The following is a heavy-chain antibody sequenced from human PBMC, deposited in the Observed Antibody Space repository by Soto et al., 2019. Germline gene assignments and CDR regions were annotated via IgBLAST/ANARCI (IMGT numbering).Heavy chain of an antibody. Sequence: QITLKESGPTLVKPTQTLTLTCTFSGFSLSTSGVGVGWIRQPPGKALEWLALIYWDDDKRYSPSLKSRLTITKDTSKIQVVLTMTNMDPVDTATYYCAHSYYYDSSGYYYVCYFDYWGQGTLVTVSS. CDR2: IYWDDDK. CDR3: AHSYYYDSSGYYYVCYFDY. J-gene: IGHJ4*02. V-gene: IGHV2-5*02. CDR1: GFSLSTSGVG. D-gene: IGHD3-22*01.